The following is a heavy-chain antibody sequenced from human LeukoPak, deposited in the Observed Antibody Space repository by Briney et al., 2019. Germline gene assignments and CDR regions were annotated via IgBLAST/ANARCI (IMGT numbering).Heavy chain of an antibody. Sequence: QTGGSLRLSCTASGFPFIEYSMNWVRQAPGKGLEWISYIGIDSGNTKYADSVRGRFTISADKAKNSLYLQMNSLRVEDTAVYYCARDHNYAFGNWGQGTLVSVAS. CDR3: ARDHNYAFGN. V-gene: IGHV3-48*01. CDR1: GFPFIEYS. D-gene: IGHD1-1*01. CDR2: IGIDSGNT. J-gene: IGHJ4*02.